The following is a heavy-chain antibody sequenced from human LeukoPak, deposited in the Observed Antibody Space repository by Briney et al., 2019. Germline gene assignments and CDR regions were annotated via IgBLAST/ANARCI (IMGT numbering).Heavy chain of an antibody. Sequence: PGGSLRLSCAASGFAFSSYWMSWVRQAPGKGLEWVSYISSSSSTIYYADSVKGRLTISRDNAKNSLYLQMNSLRAEDTAVYYCARGSLFGVVITPSFDYWGQGTLVTVSS. CDR1: GFAFSSYW. CDR3: ARGSLFGVVITPSFDY. J-gene: IGHJ4*02. V-gene: IGHV3-48*01. D-gene: IGHD3-3*01. CDR2: ISSSSSTI.